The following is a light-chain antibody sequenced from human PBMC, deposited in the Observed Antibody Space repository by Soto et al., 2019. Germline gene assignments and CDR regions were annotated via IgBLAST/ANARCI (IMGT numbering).Light chain of an antibody. CDR3: QQYNNWPLT. CDR2: GAS. Sequence: ELVLTQSPATLSVSPGERATLSCRASQTVSSNLAWYRQKPGQAPRLLIYGASPRATGIPARFSGSESGTEFTLTISSLQSEDFAVYYCQQYNNWPLTFGGGTKVEIK. J-gene: IGKJ4*01. V-gene: IGKV3-15*01. CDR1: QTVSSN.